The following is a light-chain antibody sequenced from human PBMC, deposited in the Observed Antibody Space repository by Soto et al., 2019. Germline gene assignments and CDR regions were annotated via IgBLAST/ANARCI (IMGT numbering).Light chain of an antibody. J-gene: IGKJ2*01. Sequence: DVVVTQSPLSLPVTLGQPASISCRSSQSLVYTDGNTYLNWFQQRPGQSPRRVIYQLSNRDSGVPDSFSGSASGTDFTLKISRVEAEDVGVYYCMQGTHWPPMYTFGQGTKLEIK. CDR1: QSLVYTDGNTY. CDR2: QLS. V-gene: IGKV2-30*01. CDR3: MQGTHWPPMYT.